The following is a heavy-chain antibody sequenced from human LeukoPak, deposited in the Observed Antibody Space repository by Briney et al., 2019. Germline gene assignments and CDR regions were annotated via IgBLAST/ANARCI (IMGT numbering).Heavy chain of an antibody. CDR2: INPSGGST. D-gene: IGHD3-10*01. Sequence: ASVKVSCKASGYTFTSYGISWVRQAPGQGLEWMGIINPSGGSTSYAQKFQGRVTMTRDTSTSTVYMELSSLRSEDTAVYYCARDHYYGSGSYYNSYGSPDNAYYYYYYMDVWGKGTTVTISS. CDR3: ARDHYYGSGSYYNSYGSPDNAYYYYYYMDV. J-gene: IGHJ6*03. CDR1: GYTFTSYG. V-gene: IGHV1-46*01.